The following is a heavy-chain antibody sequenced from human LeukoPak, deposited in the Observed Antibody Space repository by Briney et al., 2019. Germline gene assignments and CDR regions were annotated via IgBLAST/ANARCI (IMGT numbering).Heavy chain of an antibody. Sequence: GRSLRLSCAASGFTFSSYGMHWVRQAPGKGLEWVAVISYDGSNKYYADSVKGRFTISRDSSKNTLYLQMNSLRAEDTAVYYCAKDRDYYDSSGYDYWGQGTLVTVSS. CDR2: ISYDGSNK. J-gene: IGHJ4*02. D-gene: IGHD3-22*01. V-gene: IGHV3-30*18. CDR1: GFTFSSYG. CDR3: AKDRDYYDSSGYDY.